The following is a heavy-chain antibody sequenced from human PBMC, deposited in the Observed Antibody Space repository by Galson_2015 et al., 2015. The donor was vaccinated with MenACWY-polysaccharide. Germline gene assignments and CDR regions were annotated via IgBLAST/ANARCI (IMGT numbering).Heavy chain of an antibody. CDR3: TRIIVRKHPFVDP. J-gene: IGHJ5*02. V-gene: IGHV1-8*01. CDR2: MNPNSGNT. Sequence: SVKVSCKASGYNFSSYDINWVRQASGQGLEWMGWMNPNSGNTGYAQKFQGRVAMTRDTATSTAYMELRMLRYDDTAVYYCTRIIVRKHPFVDPWGQGTLVSVS. CDR1: GYNFSSYD. D-gene: IGHD3-10*02.